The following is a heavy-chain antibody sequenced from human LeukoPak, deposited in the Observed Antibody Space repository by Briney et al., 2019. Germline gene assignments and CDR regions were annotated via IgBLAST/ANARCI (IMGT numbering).Heavy chain of an antibody. V-gene: IGHV3-11*04. J-gene: IGHJ4*02. Sequence: GGSLRLSCAASGCTFSDYYMSWIRQAPGKGLEWVSYISSSGSTIYYADSVKGRFTISRDNAKNSLYLQMNSLRAEDTAVYYCASLLYYDILTGYLDYWGQGTLVTVSS. CDR3: ASLLYYDILTGYLDY. D-gene: IGHD3-9*01. CDR1: GCTFSDYY. CDR2: ISSSGSTI.